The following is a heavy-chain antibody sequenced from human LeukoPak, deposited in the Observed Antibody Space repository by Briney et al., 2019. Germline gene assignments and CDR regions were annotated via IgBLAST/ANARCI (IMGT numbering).Heavy chain of an antibody. V-gene: IGHV1-18*04. Sequence: GASVKISCKVSGYTFTDYYMHWVQQAPGQGLEWMGWISAYNGNTNYAQKLQGRVTMTTDTSTSTAYMELRSLRSDDTAVYYCARDSVVTYDYWGQGTLVTVSS. J-gene: IGHJ4*02. CDR2: ISAYNGNT. D-gene: IGHD3-22*01. CDR3: ARDSVVTYDY. CDR1: GYTFTDYY.